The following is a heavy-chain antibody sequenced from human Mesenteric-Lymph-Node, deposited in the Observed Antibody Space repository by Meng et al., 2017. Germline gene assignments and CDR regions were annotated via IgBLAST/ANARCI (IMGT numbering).Heavy chain of an antibody. CDR1: GDSISSTSYY. Sequence: SETLSLTCIVSGDSISSTSYYWGWIRQPPGKGLEWIGSIYYSGSTYYNPSLKSRLTLSVDTSKNQFSLKLSSVTAADTAVYYCATVSSGYYLDYWGQGTLVTVSS. D-gene: IGHD3-22*01. V-gene: IGHV4-39*07. J-gene: IGHJ4*02. CDR2: IYYSGST. CDR3: ATVSSGYYLDY.